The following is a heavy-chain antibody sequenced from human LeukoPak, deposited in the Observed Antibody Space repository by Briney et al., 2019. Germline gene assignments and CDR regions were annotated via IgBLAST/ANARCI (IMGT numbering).Heavy chain of an antibody. CDR3: ARDLKTGNYYDSSGLFDY. Sequence: GGSLRLSCAASGFTFSSYGMHWVRQAPGKGLEWVAVIWYDGSNKYYADSVKGRFTISRDNSKNTLYLQMNSLRAEDTAVYYCARDLKTGNYYDSSGLFDYWGQGTLVTVSS. CDR2: IWYDGSNK. J-gene: IGHJ4*02. D-gene: IGHD3-22*01. V-gene: IGHV3-33*01. CDR1: GFTFSSYG.